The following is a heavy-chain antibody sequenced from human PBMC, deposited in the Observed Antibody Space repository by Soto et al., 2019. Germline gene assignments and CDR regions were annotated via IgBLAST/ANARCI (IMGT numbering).Heavy chain of an antibody. CDR3: ARRKYCSSTTCFDY. Sequence: PGGSLRLSCAASGFTFTDYAMSWVRQVPGKGLEWVSIIYSDGYTYYAASVKGRFTISRDNFKNTLYLQMSSLRAEDTAVYYCARRKYCSSTTCFDYWGQGTLVTVSS. J-gene: IGHJ4*02. V-gene: IGHV3-66*01. CDR2: IYSDGYT. CDR1: GFTFTDYA. D-gene: IGHD2-2*01.